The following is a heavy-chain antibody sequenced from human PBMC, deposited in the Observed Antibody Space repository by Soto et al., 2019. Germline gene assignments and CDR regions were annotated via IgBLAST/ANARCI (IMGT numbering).Heavy chain of an antibody. V-gene: IGHV1-24*01. Sequence: ASVKVSCKVSGYTLTELSMHWVRQAPGKGLEWMGGFDPEDGETIYAQKFQGRVTMTEDTSTDTAYMELSSLRSEDTAVYYCATRDTWAKYDILTGYYYMDVWGKGTTVTVSS. CDR2: FDPEDGET. CDR1: GYTLTELS. CDR3: ATRDTWAKYDILTGYYYMDV. D-gene: IGHD3-9*01. J-gene: IGHJ6*03.